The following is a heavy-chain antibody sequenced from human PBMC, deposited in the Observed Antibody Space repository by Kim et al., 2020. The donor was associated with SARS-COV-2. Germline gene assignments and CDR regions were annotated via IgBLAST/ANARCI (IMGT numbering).Heavy chain of an antibody. CDR3: VSDGSGYPQY. CDR1: GFPFSSYS. J-gene: IGHJ4*02. V-gene: IGHV3-48*02. Sequence: GGSLRLSCATSGFPFSSYSMHWVRQAPGKGLEWISYIGSSRSVIYYGDSVRGRFTISRENAKNSLYLQMNSLRDEDTAIYYCVSDGSGYPQYWGQGTLVTVSS. D-gene: IGHD3-22*01. CDR2: IGSSRSVI.